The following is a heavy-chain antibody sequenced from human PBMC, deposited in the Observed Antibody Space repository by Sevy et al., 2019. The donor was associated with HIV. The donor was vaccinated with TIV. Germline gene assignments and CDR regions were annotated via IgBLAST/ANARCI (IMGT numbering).Heavy chain of an antibody. J-gene: IGHJ6*02. V-gene: IGHV3-30*04. CDR3: ASRTTAGSYYYYGMDV. Sequence: GGSLRLSCAASGFTFSSYAMHWVRQAPGKGLEWAAVISYDGSNKYYADSVKGRFTISRDNSKNTLYLQMNSLRAEDTAVYYCASRTTAGSYYYYGMDVWGQGTTVTVSS. D-gene: IGHD4-4*01. CDR1: GFTFSSYA. CDR2: ISYDGSNK.